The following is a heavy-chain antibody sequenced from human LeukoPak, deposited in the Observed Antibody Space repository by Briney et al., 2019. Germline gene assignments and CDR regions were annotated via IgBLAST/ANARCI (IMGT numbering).Heavy chain of an antibody. CDR2: IYTSGST. V-gene: IGHV4-4*07. CDR3: ASGYSGYDFDY. Sequence: SETLSLTCAVSGYSISSSYYWSWIRQPAGKGLEWIGRIYTSGSTNYNPSLKSRVTMSVDTSKNQFSLKLSSVTAADTAVYYCASGYSGYDFDYWGQGTLVTVSS. J-gene: IGHJ4*02. CDR1: GYSISSSYY. D-gene: IGHD5-12*01.